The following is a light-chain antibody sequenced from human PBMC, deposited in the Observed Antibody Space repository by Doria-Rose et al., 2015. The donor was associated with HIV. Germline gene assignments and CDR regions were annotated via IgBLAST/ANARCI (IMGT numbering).Light chain of an antibody. V-gene: IGKV1-39*01. CDR2: AAS. CDR3: QQSYSTPPT. CDR1: QSISRF. J-gene: IGKJ4*01. Sequence: SASVGDRVTISCRASQSISRFLNWYRQKPGKAPKLLIYAASSLQSGVPSRFSGSGSGTDFTLTISNLQPEDFATYYCQQSYSTPPTFGGGTKVEIK.